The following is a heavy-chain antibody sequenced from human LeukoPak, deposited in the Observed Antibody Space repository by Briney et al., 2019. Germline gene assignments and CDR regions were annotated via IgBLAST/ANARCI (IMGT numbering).Heavy chain of an antibody. J-gene: IGHJ6*03. CDR2: ISNSGGST. CDR1: GFTFSNYG. CDR3: ARSASLYYYYYMDV. Sequence: GGSLRLSCAISGFTFSNYGMNWVRQAPGKGLEWVSSISNSGGSTYYADSVKGQFTISRDNSKNTLYVRMNSLRDEDTAVYYCARSASLYYYYYMDVWGQGSTVTVSS. V-gene: IGHV3-23*01.